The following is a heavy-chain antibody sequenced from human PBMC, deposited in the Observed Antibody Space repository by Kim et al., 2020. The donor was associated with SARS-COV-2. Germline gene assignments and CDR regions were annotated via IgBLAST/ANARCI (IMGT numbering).Heavy chain of an antibody. CDR1: GGTFSSYA. Sequence: SVKVSCKASGGTFSSYAISWVRQAPGQGLEWMGGIIPIFGTANYAQKFQGRVTITADESTSTAYMELSSLRSEDTAVYYCARAGSGYSSGWYVGGYYYGMDVWGQGTTVTVSS. D-gene: IGHD6-19*01. J-gene: IGHJ6*02. CDR3: ARAGSGYSSGWYVGGYYYGMDV. V-gene: IGHV1-69*13. CDR2: IIPIFGTA.